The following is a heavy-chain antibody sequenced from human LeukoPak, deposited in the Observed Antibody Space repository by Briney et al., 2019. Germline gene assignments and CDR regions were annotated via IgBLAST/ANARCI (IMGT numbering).Heavy chain of an antibody. D-gene: IGHD1-26*01. CDR2: IRYDGSNK. Sequence: GGSLRLSCAASGFTFSSYGMHWVRQAPGKGLEWVAFIRYDGSNKYYADSVKGRFTISRDNSKNTLYLQMNSLRAEDTAVYYCAKPWGSGSHAYYYMDVWGKGTTVTISS. V-gene: IGHV3-30*02. CDR1: GFTFSSYG. CDR3: AKPWGSGSHAYYYMDV. J-gene: IGHJ6*03.